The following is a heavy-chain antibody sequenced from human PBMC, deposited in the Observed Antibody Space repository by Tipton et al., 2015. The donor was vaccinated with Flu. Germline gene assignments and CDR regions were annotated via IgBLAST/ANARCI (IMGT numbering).Heavy chain of an antibody. J-gene: IGHJ4*02. D-gene: IGHD1-26*01. CDR2: IRSDETTE. CDR3: AKSGGFDS. V-gene: IGHV3-30*02. Sequence: SLRLSCAASGFTFRTNGMHWVRQAPGKGLGWVAHIRSDETTEYADSVKGRFTISRDNSKDMLYLQMNSLRAEDTAVFYCAKSGGFDSWNQGALVIVSS. CDR1: GFTFRTNG.